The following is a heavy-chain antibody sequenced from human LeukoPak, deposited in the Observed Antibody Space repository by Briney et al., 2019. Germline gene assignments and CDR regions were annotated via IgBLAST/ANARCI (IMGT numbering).Heavy chain of an antibody. Sequence: SETLSLTCTVSGGSISSSSYYWGWIRQPPGKGLEWIGSIYYSGSTYYNPSLKSRVTISVDTSKNQFSLKLSSVTAADTAVYYCARRQYYGSGSYYPQAFDIWGQGTMVTVSS. CDR3: ARRQYYGSGSYYPQAFDI. V-gene: IGHV4-39*07. J-gene: IGHJ3*02. CDR2: IYYSGST. D-gene: IGHD3-10*01. CDR1: GGSISSSSYY.